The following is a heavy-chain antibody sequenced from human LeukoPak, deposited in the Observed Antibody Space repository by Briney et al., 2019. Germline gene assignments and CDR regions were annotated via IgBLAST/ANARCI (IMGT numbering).Heavy chain of an antibody. CDR1: GFTVSSNY. CDR2: IYSGGST. J-gene: IGHJ4*02. CDR3: ARGERNYYDSSGYLVY. V-gene: IGHV3-53*01. Sequence: GGSLRLSCAASGFTVSSNYMSWVRQAPGKGLEWVSVIYSGGSTYYAGSVKGRFTISRDNSKNTLYLQMNSLRAEDTAVYYCARGERNYYDSSGYLVYWGQGTLVTVSS. D-gene: IGHD3-22*01.